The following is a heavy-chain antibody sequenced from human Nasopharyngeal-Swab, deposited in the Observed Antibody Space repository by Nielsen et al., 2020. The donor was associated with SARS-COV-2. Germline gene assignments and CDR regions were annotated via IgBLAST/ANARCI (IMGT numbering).Heavy chain of an antibody. Sequence: KVSCKGSGYSFTSYWIGWVRQMPGKGLEWKGIIYPGDSDTRYSPSFQGQVTISADKSISTAYLQWSSLKASDTAMYYCARSAANDAFDIWGQGTMVTVSS. CDR3: ARSAANDAFDI. J-gene: IGHJ3*02. D-gene: IGHD5-18*01. CDR2: IYPGDSDT. V-gene: IGHV5-51*01. CDR1: GYSFTSYW.